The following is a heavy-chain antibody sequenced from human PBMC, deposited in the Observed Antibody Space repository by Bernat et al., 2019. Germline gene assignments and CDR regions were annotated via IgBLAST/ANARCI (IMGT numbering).Heavy chain of an antibody. V-gene: IGHV3-30-3*01. CDR3: ARGSHRPTWIQDYYYGMDV. CDR2: ISYDGSNK. J-gene: IGHJ6*02. Sequence: VQLVESGGGVVQPGRSLRLSCAASGFTFSSYAMHWVRQAPGKGLEWVAVISYDGSNKYYADSVKGRFTISRDNSKNTLYLQMNSLRAEDTAVYYCARGSHRPTWIQDYYYGMDVWGQGTTVTVSS. CDR1: GFTFSSYA. D-gene: IGHD5-18*01.